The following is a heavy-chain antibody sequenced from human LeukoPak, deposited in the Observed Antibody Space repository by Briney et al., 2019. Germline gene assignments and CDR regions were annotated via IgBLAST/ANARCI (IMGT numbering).Heavy chain of an antibody. J-gene: IGHJ4*02. CDR1: GFTFSSYW. Sequence: GGSLRLSCAASGFTFSSYWMSWVRQAPGKGLEWVANIKQDGSEKYYVGSVKGRFSISRDYAKNSVYLQMNSLRAEDTAVYYCAKSHCSSTSCYFDYWGQGTLVTVSS. D-gene: IGHD2-2*01. CDR3: AKSHCSSTSCYFDY. V-gene: IGHV3-7*01. CDR2: IKQDGSEK.